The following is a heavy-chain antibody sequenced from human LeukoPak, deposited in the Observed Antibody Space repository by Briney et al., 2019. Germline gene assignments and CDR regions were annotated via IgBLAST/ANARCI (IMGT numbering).Heavy chain of an antibody. CDR2: IKRKTDSEPT. Sequence: PGGSLRLSCAASGFTFSNAWMSWVRQAPGKGLEWVGRIKRKTDSEPTDYAAPVKGRFTISRDDSENTLYLQMNSLKTEDTAVYYCTTNDAFDIWGQGTMVTVSS. CDR1: GFTFSNAW. CDR3: TTNDAFDI. J-gene: IGHJ3*02. V-gene: IGHV3-15*01.